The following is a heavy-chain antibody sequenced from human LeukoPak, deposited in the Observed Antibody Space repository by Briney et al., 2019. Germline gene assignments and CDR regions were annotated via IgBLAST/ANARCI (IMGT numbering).Heavy chain of an antibody. D-gene: IGHD2-21*02. CDR3: ARGGDLACGGDCPSFDY. J-gene: IGHJ4*02. CDR2: IYYSGST. Sequence: SQTLSLTCTVSGGSISSGGYYWNWIRQYPGKGLEWIGYIYYSGSTYYNPSLKSRVTISVDTSKNQFSLKLSSVTAADTAVYYCARGGDLACGGDCPSFDYWGQGTLVTVSS. V-gene: IGHV4-31*03. CDR1: GGSISSGGYY.